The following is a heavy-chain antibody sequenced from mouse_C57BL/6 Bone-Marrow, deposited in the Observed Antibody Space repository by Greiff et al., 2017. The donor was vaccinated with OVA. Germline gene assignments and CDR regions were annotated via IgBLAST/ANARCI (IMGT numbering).Heavy chain of an antibody. Sequence: EVKLQESGPGLVKPSQSLSLTCSVTGYSITSGYYWNWIRQFPGNKLEWMGYISYDGSNNYNPSLKNRISITRDTSKNQFFLKLNSVTTEDTATYYCARPYYSKRENAMDYWGQGTSVTVSS. V-gene: IGHV3-6*01. CDR3: ARPYYSKRENAMDY. J-gene: IGHJ4*01. CDR2: ISYDGSN. CDR1: GYSITSGYY. D-gene: IGHD2-5*01.